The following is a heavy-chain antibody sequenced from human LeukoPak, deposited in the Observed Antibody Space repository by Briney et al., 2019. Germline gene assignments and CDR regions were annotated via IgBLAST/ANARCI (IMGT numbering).Heavy chain of an antibody. CDR3: ARGYSSSPWLAFDL. D-gene: IGHD2-2*01. CDR2: ISYDGSNK. Sequence: GRSLRLSCAASGFTFSSYAMHWVRQAPGKGLEWVAIISYDGSNKYYADSVKGRFTISRDNSKNTLYLQMNSLRAGDTAVYYCARGYSSSPWLAFDLWGQGTMVTVSS. CDR1: GFTFSSYA. J-gene: IGHJ3*01. V-gene: IGHV3-30*04.